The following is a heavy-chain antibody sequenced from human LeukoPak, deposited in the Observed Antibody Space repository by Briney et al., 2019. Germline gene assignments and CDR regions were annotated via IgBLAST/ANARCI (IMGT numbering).Heavy chain of an antibody. CDR2: IIPIFGTA. CDR1: GYTFTGYY. V-gene: IGHV1-69*05. D-gene: IGHD6-19*01. J-gene: IGHJ4*02. CDR3: ANMGAVAGSFDY. Sequence: SVKVSCKASGYTFTGYYTHWVRQAPGQGLEWMGRIIPIFGTANYAQKFQGRVTITTDESTSTAYMELSSLRSEDTAVYYCANMGAVAGSFDYWGQGTLVTVSS.